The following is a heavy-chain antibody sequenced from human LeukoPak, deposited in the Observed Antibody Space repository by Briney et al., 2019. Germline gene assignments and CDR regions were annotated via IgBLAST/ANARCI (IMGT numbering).Heavy chain of an antibody. V-gene: IGHV3-64*01. CDR2: LSNDGGST. J-gene: IGHJ4*02. D-gene: IGHD3-9*01. CDR1: GFTFIDYA. Sequence: GGSLRLSCAASGFTFIDYAMHWVRQAPGKGLEYVSGLSNDGGSTFYAHSVKGRFTISRDNSNNTMFLQMGRLTTEDTAVYYCARGGEILNGFPPGFWGQGSLVTVSS. CDR3: ARGGEILNGFPPGF.